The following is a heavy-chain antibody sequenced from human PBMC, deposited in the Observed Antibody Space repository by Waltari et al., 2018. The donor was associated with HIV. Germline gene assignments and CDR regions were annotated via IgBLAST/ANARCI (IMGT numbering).Heavy chain of an antibody. CDR3: ARDRQGTVTKDFDY. CDR2: ISSSSTFI. V-gene: IGHV3-21*01. D-gene: IGHD4-17*01. CDR1: GFTLSSYS. J-gene: IGHJ4*02. Sequence: EVQLVESGGGLVKPGGSLRLSCAASGFTLSSYSLDWVGQAPGKGLEWVSSISSSSTFIYYADSVKGRFTISRDNAKNSLYLQMNSLRAEDTAVYYCARDRQGTVTKDFDYWGQGTLVTVSS.